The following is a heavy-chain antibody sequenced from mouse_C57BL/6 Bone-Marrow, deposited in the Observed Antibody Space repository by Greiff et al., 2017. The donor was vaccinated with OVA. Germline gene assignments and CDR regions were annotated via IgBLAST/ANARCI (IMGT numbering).Heavy chain of an antibody. Sequence: EVQLQQSGPELVKPGASVKMSCKASGYTFTDYNIHWVKQSHGKSLEWIGYINPNNGGTSYNQKFKGKATLTVYQSSSTAYMELRSLTSEDSAVYDCARPGTGYYAMDYWGQGTSVTVSS. CDR3: ARPGTGYYAMDY. J-gene: IGHJ4*01. CDR1: GYTFTDYN. CDR2: INPNNGGT. V-gene: IGHV1-22*01. D-gene: IGHD3-3*01.